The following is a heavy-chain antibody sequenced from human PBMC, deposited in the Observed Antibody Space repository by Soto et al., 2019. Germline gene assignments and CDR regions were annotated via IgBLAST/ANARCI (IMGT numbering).Heavy chain of an antibody. V-gene: IGHV1-69*01. CDR1: GGSLSTYA. CDR2: IIPMLGTT. CDR3: ERTAHSNHVASAQFYTMDV. Sequence: QVQLVQSGAEVKKPGSSVKVSCKASGGSLSTYAISWVRQAPGQGLDWMGRIIPMLGTTNYAQKFQGRVTLTAEESTSTAYMDISSLTSEDTAVYYWERTAHSNHVASAQFYTMDVWGQGTAVSVYS. D-gene: IGHD4-4*01. J-gene: IGHJ6*02.